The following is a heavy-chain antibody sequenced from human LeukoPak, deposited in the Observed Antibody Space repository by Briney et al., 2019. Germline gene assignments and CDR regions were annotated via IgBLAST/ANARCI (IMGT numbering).Heavy chain of an antibody. Sequence: SQTLSLTCTVSGGSISSGSYYWSWIRQPAGKGLEWIGRIYTSGSTNYNPFLKSRVTISVDTSKNQFSLKLGSVTAADTAVYYCARVSPHYYDSSGPNDAFDIWGQGTMVTVSS. CDR2: IYTSGST. CDR1: GGSISSGSYY. D-gene: IGHD3-22*01. CDR3: ARVSPHYYDSSGPNDAFDI. V-gene: IGHV4-61*02. J-gene: IGHJ3*02.